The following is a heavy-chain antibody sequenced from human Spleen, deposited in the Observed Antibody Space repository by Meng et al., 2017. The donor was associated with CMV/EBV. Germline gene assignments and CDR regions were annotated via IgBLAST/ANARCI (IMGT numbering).Heavy chain of an antibody. J-gene: IGHJ4*02. CDR2: INPNSGGT. V-gene: IGHV1-2*02. CDR1: GYTFTGYY. CDR3: ARYRSGWYDY. Sequence: ASVKVSCKASGYTFTGYYTHWVRQAPGQGLEWMGWINPNSGGTNYAQKFQGRVTMTRDTSISIAYMELSRLRSDDTAVYYCARYRSGWYDYWGQGTLVTVSS. D-gene: IGHD6-19*01.